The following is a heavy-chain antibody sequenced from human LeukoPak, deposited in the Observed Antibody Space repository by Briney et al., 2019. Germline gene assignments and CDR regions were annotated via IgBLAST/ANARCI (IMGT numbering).Heavy chain of an antibody. J-gene: IGHJ4*02. CDR2: VFHSGNT. V-gene: IGHV4-38-2*02. D-gene: IGHD6-6*01. CDR3: ARDRSVLPAPPFDF. Sequence: PSETLSLTCTVSGYSISSTYYWGWIRQPPGKGLEWVGSVFHSGNTYYNPSLKSRLTISADTSKNQFSLTLTSVTAADTAVYYCARDRSVLPAPPFDFWGQGTLVTVSS. CDR1: GYSISSTYY.